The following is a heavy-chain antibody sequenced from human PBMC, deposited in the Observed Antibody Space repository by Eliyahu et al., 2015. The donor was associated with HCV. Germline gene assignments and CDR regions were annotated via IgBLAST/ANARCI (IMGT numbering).Heavy chain of an antibody. CDR1: GFTVSSNY. D-gene: IGHD4-17*01. J-gene: IGHJ6*02. CDR3: AREGDYDYDNQSPYYYGMDV. CDR2: IYSGGST. V-gene: IGHV3-53*01. Sequence: EVQLVESGGGLIQPGGSLRLSCAASGFTVSSNYMSWVRQAPGKGLEWVSVIYSGGSTYYADSVKGRFTISRDNSKNTLYLQMNSLRAEDTAVYYCAREGDYDYDNQSPYYYGMDVWGQGTTVTVSS.